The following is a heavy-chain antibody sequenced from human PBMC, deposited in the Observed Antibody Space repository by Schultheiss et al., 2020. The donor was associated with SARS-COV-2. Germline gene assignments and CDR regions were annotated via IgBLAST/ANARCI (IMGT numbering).Heavy chain of an antibody. Sequence: GGSLRLSCAASGFTFSSYGMHWVRQAPGKGLEWVAVISYDGSNKYYADSVKGRFTISRDNAKNSLYLQMNSLRDEDTAVYYCARDGYSGYDYDYWGQGTLVTISS. CDR2: ISYDGSNK. D-gene: IGHD5-12*01. V-gene: IGHV3-30*03. CDR1: GFTFSSYG. J-gene: IGHJ4*02. CDR3: ARDGYSGYDYDY.